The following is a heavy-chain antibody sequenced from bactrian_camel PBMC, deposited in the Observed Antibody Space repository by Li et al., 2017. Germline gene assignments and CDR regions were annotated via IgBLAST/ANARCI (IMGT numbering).Heavy chain of an antibody. J-gene: IGHJ4*01. Sequence: DVQLVESGGGSVQAGGSLRLSCKVSGHARGSNCVGWYRLPPGRAPAEREGIAAIRRDGGETWYAGSVKGRFTISRDSGKNTAYLRMNNLKPEDTAVYYCVADLSDYCDIGFRNWGQGTQVTVS. CDR3: VADLSDYCDIGFRN. CDR2: IRRDGGET. V-gene: IGHV3S32*01. CDR1: GHARGSNC. D-gene: IGHD1*01.